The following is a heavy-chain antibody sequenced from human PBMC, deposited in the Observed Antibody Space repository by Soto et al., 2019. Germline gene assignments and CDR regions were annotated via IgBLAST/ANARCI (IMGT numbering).Heavy chain of an antibody. CDR3: VRGRSDSLMDV. CDR1: GFTLSSYS. D-gene: IGHD2-21*01. CDR2: ISSSSSTM. V-gene: IGHV3-48*02. Sequence: GGSLRLSCAASGFTLSSYSMNWVRQAPRKGLEWVSYISSSSSTMYYADSVKGRVTISRDNAKNSLYLQMYSLRDEDTAVYYCVRGRSDSLMDVWGQGTTVTVSS. J-gene: IGHJ6*02.